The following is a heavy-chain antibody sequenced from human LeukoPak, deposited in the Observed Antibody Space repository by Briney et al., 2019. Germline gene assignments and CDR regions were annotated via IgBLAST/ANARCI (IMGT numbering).Heavy chain of an antibody. CDR3: ARVPTNLAVAADYYYYGMDV. Sequence: ASVKVSCMASGYTFTSYGISWVRQAPGQGLEWMGWISAYNGNTNYAQKLQGRVTMTTDTSTSTAYMELRSLRSDDTAVYYCARVPTNLAVAADYYYYGMDVWGQGTTVTVSS. V-gene: IGHV1-18*01. CDR2: ISAYNGNT. D-gene: IGHD6-19*01. J-gene: IGHJ6*02. CDR1: GYTFTSYG.